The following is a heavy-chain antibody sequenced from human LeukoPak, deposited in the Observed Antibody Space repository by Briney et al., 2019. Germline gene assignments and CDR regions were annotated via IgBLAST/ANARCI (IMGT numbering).Heavy chain of an antibody. CDR1: GWRFHEYA. D-gene: IGHD3-16*01. J-gene: IGHJ4*02. V-gene: IGHV3-9*01. CDR3: VSESLMSGEALLGNLRY. CDR2: ITWDSGKT. Sequence: PRGLSLAGSGWRFHEYAMQWGRPAPGKGAGWVSGITWDSGKTGHLASVKGRFTISRDNAKKSLYLQMNNLRPDDTAFYYCVSESLMSGEALLGNLRYWGQGTLVSVSS.